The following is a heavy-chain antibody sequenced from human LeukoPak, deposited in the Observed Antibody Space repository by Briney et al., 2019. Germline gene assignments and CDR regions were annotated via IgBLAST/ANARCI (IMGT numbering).Heavy chain of an antibody. CDR1: GFTFISYA. CDR3: ARDPHTSY. J-gene: IGHJ4*02. Sequence: GGSLRLSCAASGFTFISYAMTWVRQAPGKGLEWVSGISGSGGRTYHADSVKGRFTISRDNSKNTLYLQMNSLRAEDTAVYYCARDPHTSYWGQGTLVTVSS. V-gene: IGHV3-23*01. CDR2: ISGSGGRT. D-gene: IGHD2-2*02.